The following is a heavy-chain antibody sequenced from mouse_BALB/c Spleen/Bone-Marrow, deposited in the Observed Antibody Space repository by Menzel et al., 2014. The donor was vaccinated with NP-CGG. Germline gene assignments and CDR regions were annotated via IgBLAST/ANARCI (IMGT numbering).Heavy chain of an antibody. J-gene: IGHJ4*01. D-gene: IGHD2-10*02. CDR1: GFSLTGYG. Sequence: VQGVESGPGLVSPSQSLSITCTVSGFSLTGYGVNWVRQPPGKGLEWLGMIWRDGSTDYNSALKSRLSIGKDNSKSXVFLKMNSLQTDDTARYYCAREKYGNYYAMDYWGQGTSVTVSS. CDR2: IWRDGST. CDR3: AREKYGNYYAMDY. V-gene: IGHV2-6-7*01.